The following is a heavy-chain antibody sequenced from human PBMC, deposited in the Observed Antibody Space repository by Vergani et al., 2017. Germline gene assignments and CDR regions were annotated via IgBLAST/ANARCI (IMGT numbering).Heavy chain of an antibody. Sequence: EVQLLESGGGLVQPGGSLRLSCAASGFTFSSYAMSWVRQAPGKGLEWVSAISGSGGSTYYADSVKGRFTISRDNSKNTLYLQMNSLRAEDTAVYYCARVYYDILTGYDPDYYYYYMDVWGKGTTVTVSS. CDR3: ARVYYDILTGYDPDYYYYYMDV. D-gene: IGHD3-9*01. V-gene: IGHV3-23*01. CDR1: GFTFSSYA. CDR2: ISGSGGST. J-gene: IGHJ6*03.